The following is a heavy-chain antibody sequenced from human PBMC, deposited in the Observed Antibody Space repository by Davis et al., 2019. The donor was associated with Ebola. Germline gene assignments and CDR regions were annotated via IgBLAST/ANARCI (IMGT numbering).Heavy chain of an antibody. CDR1: GVSISSSY. CDR3: ARALQDYDNSASYSGGWYFFDF. D-gene: IGHD3-22*01. Sequence: SETLSLTCTVSGVSISSSYLSWIRQSPGKGLEWIGYLSNSGSSIYNPSPKSRLFISVDMSRNQFSLELNSVTAADTAVYFCARALQDYDNSASYSGGWYFFDFWGQGAQVTVSS. J-gene: IGHJ4*01. V-gene: IGHV4-59*01. CDR2: LSNSGSS.